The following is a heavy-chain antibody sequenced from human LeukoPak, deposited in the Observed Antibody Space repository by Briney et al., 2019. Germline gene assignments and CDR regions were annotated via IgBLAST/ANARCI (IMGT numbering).Heavy chain of an antibody. Sequence: SETLSLTCTVSGGSISSFHWSWFRQPPGKGLEWIGYIYYGGSTNYNPSLKSRVTTSADTSKNQFSLKLSSVTAADTAVYYCARHLAVAGTRDYFDYWGQGTLVTV. CDR1: GGSISSFH. V-gene: IGHV4-59*08. CDR3: ARHLAVAGTRDYFDY. J-gene: IGHJ4*01. CDR2: IYYGGST. D-gene: IGHD6-19*01.